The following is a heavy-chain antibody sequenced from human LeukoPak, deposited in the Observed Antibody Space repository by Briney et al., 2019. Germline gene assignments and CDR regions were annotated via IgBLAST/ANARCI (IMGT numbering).Heavy chain of an antibody. D-gene: IGHD3-10*01. Sequence: SETLSLTCTVSGGSISGYYWSWIRQPPGKGLEWIGEINHSGSTNYNPSLKSRVTISVDTSKNQFSLKLSSVTAADTAVYYCARGRRNYYGSGPFDYWGQGTLVTISS. CDR2: INHSGST. J-gene: IGHJ4*02. V-gene: IGHV4-34*01. CDR1: GGSISGYY. CDR3: ARGRRNYYGSGPFDY.